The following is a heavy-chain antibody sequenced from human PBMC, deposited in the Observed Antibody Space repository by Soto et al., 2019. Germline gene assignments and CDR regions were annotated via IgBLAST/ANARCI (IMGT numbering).Heavy chain of an antibody. CDR3: ASLGFYGDYDY. V-gene: IGHV3-33*01. D-gene: IGHD4-17*01. CDR2: IWYDGSNK. Sequence: QTGGSLRLSCAASGFTFSSYGMHWVRQAPGKGLEWVAVIWYDGSNKYYADSVKGRFTISRDNSKNTLYLQMNSLRAEDTAVYYCASLGFYGDYDYWGQGTLVTVSS. J-gene: IGHJ4*02. CDR1: GFTFSSYG.